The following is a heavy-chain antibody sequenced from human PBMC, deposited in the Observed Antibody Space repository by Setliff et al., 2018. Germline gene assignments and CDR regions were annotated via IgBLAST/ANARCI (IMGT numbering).Heavy chain of an antibody. CDR1: GYTFTNFG. J-gene: IGHJ4*02. V-gene: IGHV1-18*01. CDR3: ATDRAQGWELRARYFDY. D-gene: IGHD1-26*01. CDR2: NSA. Sequence: ASVKVSCKTSGYTFTNFGINWVRQAPGQGLEWMGWNSAYAQKFQGRVTMTTDTPTSTAYMELRSLRSDDTAVYYCATDRAQGWELRARYFDYWGQGTLVTVSS.